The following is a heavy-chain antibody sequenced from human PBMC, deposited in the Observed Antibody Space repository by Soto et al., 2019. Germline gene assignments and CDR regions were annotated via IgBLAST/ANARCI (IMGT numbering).Heavy chain of an antibody. CDR2: ISSSSSTI. V-gene: IGHV3-48*01. D-gene: IGHD3-3*01. CDR1: GFTFSSYC. J-gene: IGHJ4*02. Sequence: GGFLRLSCAASGFTFSSYCMNWVRQAPGKGLEWVSYISSSSSTIYYADSVKGRFTISRDNAKNSLYLQMNSLRAEDTAVYYCTRGLRFFDWFREYWGKGPLVTSPQ. CDR3: TRGLRFFDWFREY.